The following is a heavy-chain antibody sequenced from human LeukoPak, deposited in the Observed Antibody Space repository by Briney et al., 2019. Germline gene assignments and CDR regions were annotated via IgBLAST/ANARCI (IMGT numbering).Heavy chain of an antibody. D-gene: IGHD3-22*01. J-gene: IGHJ4*02. CDR3: ARGYYYDSSGYYPNYFDY. V-gene: IGHV4-34*01. CDR2: INHSGST. Sequence: SETLSLTYAVYGGFFSGYYWSWIRQPPGKGLEWIGEINHSGSTNYNPSLKSRVTISVDTSKNQFSLKLSSVTAADTAVYYCARGYYYDSSGYYPNYFDYWGQGTLVTVSS. CDR1: GGFFSGYY.